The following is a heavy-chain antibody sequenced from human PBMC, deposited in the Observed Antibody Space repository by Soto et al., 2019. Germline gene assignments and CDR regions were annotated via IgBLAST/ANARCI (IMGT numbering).Heavy chain of an antibody. CDR3: ARQNSTSSYYYGLDV. V-gene: IGHV6-1*01. J-gene: IGHJ6*02. CDR2: TNYRSKWYR. D-gene: IGHD6-6*01. CDR1: NNPA. Sequence: NNPAWNWIRQSPSRGLEWLGRTNYRSKWYRDYAESVTGRLTINPDTYKNQFSLQLISVTPEDTAVYFCARQNSTSSYYYGLDVWDQGTTVTVSS.